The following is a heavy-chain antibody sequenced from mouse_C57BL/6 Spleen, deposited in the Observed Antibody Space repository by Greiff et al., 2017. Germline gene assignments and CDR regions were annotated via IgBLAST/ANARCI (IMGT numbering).Heavy chain of an antibody. CDR2: ISSGSSTI. D-gene: IGHD4-1*01. CDR1: GFTFSDYG. V-gene: IGHV5-17*01. Sequence: EVMLVESGGGLVKPGGSLKLSCAASGFTFSDYGMHWVRQAPEKGLEWVAYISSGSSTIYYADTVKGRYTISRDNAKNTLFLQMTSLRSEDTAMYYCARRTGTYYLDYWGQGTTLTVSS. J-gene: IGHJ2*01. CDR3: ARRTGTYYLDY.